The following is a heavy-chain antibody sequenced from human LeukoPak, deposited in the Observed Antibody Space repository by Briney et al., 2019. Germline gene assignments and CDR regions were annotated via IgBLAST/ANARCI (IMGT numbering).Heavy chain of an antibody. CDR1: GFTFSSYA. Sequence: GGSLRLSCAASGFTFSSYAMHWVRQAPGKGLEWVAVISYDGSNKYYADSVKGRFTISRDNSKNTLYLQMNSLRAEDTAVYYCARDLINYYDSSGYGPLDYWGQGTLVTVSS. V-gene: IGHV3-30*04. J-gene: IGHJ4*02. CDR2: ISYDGSNK. D-gene: IGHD3-22*01. CDR3: ARDLINYYDSSGYGPLDY.